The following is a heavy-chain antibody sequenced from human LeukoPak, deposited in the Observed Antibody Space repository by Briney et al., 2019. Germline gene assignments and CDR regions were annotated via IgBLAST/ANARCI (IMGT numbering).Heavy chain of an antibody. CDR2: MNPNSGNT. Sequence: PGASVKVSCKASGYTFITYDLNWVRQANGQGLEWMGWMNPNSGNTGYAQKFQGRVTMTRNISITTAYMELSNLTSEDTAVYYCARRIRGAPTDYWGQGTLVTVSS. CDR3: ARRIRGAPTDY. D-gene: IGHD3-10*01. CDR1: GYTFITYD. J-gene: IGHJ4*02. V-gene: IGHV1-8*01.